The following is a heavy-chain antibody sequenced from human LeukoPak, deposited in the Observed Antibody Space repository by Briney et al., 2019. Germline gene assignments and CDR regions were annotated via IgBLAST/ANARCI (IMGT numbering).Heavy chain of an antibody. CDR1: GFTFSSYW. CDR2: INSDGSST. D-gene: IGHD1-26*01. J-gene: IGHJ4*02. Sequence: GGSLRLSCAASGFTFSSYWMHWVRQAPGKGLVWVSRINSDGSSTSYADSVKGRFTISRDNAKNTLYLQMNSLRAEDTAVYYCAKIPGIVGATLTYFDYWGQGTLVTASS. CDR3: AKIPGIVGATLTYFDY. V-gene: IGHV3-74*01.